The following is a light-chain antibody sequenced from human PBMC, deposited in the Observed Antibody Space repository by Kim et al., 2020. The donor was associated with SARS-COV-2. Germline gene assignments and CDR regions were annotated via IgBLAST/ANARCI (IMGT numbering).Light chain of an antibody. CDR1: QSVSSSY. CDR3: QQYGSSPGYS. J-gene: IGKJ2*03. CDR2: GAS. V-gene: IGKV3-20*01. Sequence: EIVLTQSPGTLSLSPGERATLSCRASQSVSSSYLAWYQQKPGQAPRLLIYGASSRATGIPDRFSGSGSGTDFTLTINRLEPEDFAVYYCQQYGSSPGYSFGQGTKLEI.